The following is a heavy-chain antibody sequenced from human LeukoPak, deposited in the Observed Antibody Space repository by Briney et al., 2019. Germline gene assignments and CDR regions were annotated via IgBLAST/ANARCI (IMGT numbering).Heavy chain of an antibody. Sequence: GGSLRLSCAASGFTFSTYAMNWVRQAQGKGLEWVSGISGSGGSTYYADSVKGWFTISRDNSKNTLFLQMNSLRAEDTAVYYCARGIVPAAMRYWYFDLWGRGTLVAVSS. CDR2: ISGSGGST. CDR3: ARGIVPAAMRYWYFDL. V-gene: IGHV3-23*01. CDR1: GFTFSTYA. J-gene: IGHJ2*01. D-gene: IGHD2-2*01.